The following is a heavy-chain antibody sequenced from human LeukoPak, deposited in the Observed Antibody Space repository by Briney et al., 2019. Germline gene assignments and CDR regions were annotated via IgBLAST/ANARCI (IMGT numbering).Heavy chain of an antibody. CDR3: ARIRYFDS. V-gene: IGHV1-2*02. CDR1: GYTFTGYY. D-gene: IGHD3-9*01. CDR2: INPNTGTT. Sequence: ASVKVSCKASGYTFTGYYIHWVRQAPGQGLEWMGSINPNTGTTNYAQKFQGRVTMTTDTSISTAYMELSSLKSDDTAVYYCARIRYFDSWGQGTLVTVSS. J-gene: IGHJ4*02.